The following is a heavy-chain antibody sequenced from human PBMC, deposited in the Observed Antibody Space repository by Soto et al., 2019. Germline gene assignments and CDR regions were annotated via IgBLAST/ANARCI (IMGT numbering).Heavy chain of an antibody. CDR3: ARGHYDFWSGYYPTPIDY. Sequence: ASVKVSCKASGYTFTSYDINWVRQATGQGLEWMGWMNPNSGNTGYAQKFQGRVTMTRNTSISTAYMEPSSLRSEDTAVYYCARGHYDFWSGYYPTPIDYWGQGTLVTVSS. CDR1: GYTFTSYD. V-gene: IGHV1-8*01. J-gene: IGHJ4*02. CDR2: MNPNSGNT. D-gene: IGHD3-3*01.